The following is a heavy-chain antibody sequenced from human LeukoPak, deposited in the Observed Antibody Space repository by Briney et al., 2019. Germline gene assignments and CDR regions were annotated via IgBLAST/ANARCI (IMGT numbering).Heavy chain of an antibody. D-gene: IGHD5-18*01. J-gene: IGHJ4*02. CDR3: ARVLDTAMVIVY. V-gene: IGHV3-30*03. Sequence: GGSLRLSCAASGFTFSSYGMHWVRQAPGKGLEWVAVISYDGSNKYYADSVKGRFTISRDNSKNTLYLQMNSLRAEDTAVYYCARVLDTAMVIVYWGQGTLVTVSS. CDR1: GFTFSSYG. CDR2: ISYDGSNK.